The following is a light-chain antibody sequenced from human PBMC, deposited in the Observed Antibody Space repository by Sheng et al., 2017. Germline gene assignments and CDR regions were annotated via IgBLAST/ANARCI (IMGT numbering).Light chain of an antibody. CDR3: QQYKSYPST. CDR1: QRIGNY. V-gene: IGKV1-39*01. Sequence: DIHMTQSPSSLSASVGDRVTITCRASQRIGNYLNWYQQKAERAPNLLIYAASTLQSGVPSRFSGSGSGTDFTLTISSLRPEDFATYYCQQYKSYPSTFGQGTKLE. J-gene: IGKJ2*01. CDR2: AAS.